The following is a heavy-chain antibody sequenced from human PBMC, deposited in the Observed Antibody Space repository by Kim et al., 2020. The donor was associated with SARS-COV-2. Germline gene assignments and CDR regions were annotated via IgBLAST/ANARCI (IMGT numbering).Heavy chain of an antibody. CDR2: IYYSGST. D-gene: IGHD5-12*01. CDR3: ATVAKEDAFDI. J-gene: IGHJ3*02. CDR1: GGSISSYY. Sequence: SETLSLTCTVSGGSISSYYWSWIRQPPGKGLEWIGYIYYSGSTNYNPSLKSRVTISVDTSKNQFSLKLSSVTAADTAVYYCATVAKEDAFDIWGQGTMVTVSS. V-gene: IGHV4-59*13.